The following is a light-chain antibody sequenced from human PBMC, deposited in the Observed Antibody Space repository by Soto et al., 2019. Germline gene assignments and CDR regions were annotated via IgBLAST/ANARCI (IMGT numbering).Light chain of an antibody. Sequence: EIVLTQSPATLSVSPGERATLSCRASQSVSSNLAWYQQKPGQAPRLLIYGASTRATGIPARFSGSGSGTAFILTIISLQSEDFAVFYCQQYNSWPPYTFGQGTKLEIK. CDR1: QSVSSN. CDR2: GAS. CDR3: QQYNSWPPYT. V-gene: IGKV3-15*01. J-gene: IGKJ2*01.